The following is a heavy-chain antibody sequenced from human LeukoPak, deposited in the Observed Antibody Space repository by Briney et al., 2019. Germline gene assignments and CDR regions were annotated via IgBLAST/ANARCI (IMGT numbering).Heavy chain of an antibody. J-gene: IGHJ4*02. V-gene: IGHV3-30*03. CDR1: GFTFSSYG. CDR3: ARDRGGSGSLDY. D-gene: IGHD1-26*01. CDR2: ISYDGSNK. Sequence: GALRLSCAASGFTFSSYGMHWVRQAPGKGLEWVAVISYDGSNKYYADSVKGRFTISRDNSKNTLYLQMNSLRAEDTAVYYCARDRGGSGSLDYWGQGTLVTVSS.